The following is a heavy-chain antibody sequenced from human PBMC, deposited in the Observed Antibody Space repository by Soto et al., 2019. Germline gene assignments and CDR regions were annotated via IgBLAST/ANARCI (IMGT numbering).Heavy chain of an antibody. J-gene: IGHJ5*02. CDR3: ARDTVERLLWFGESQNNWFDP. D-gene: IGHD3-10*01. CDR1: GYTFTSYG. V-gene: IGHV1-18*01. CDR2: ISAYNGNT. Sequence: QVQLVQSGAEVKKPGASVKVSCKASGYTFTSYGISWVRQAPGQGLEWMGWISAYNGNTNYAQKLQGRVTMTTDTSTSTAYMELRSLRYDDTAVYYCARDTVERLLWFGESQNNWFDPWGQGTLVTVSS.